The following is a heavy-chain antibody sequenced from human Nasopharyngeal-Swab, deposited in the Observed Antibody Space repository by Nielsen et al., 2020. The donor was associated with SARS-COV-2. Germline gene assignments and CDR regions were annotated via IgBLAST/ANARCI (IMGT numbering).Heavy chain of an antibody. J-gene: IGHJ4*02. CDR2: IYWDDDK. V-gene: IGHV2-5*02. Sequence: SGPTLVKPTQTLTLTCTFSGFSLSTSGVGVGWIRQPPGKALEWLALIYWDDDKRYSPSLKSRLTITKDTSKNQVVLTMTNMDPVDTATHYCAHDSVLRYFDWIHPPAFDYWGQGTRVTVSS. D-gene: IGHD3-9*01. CDR3: AHDSVLRYFDWIHPPAFDY. CDR1: GFSLSTSGVG.